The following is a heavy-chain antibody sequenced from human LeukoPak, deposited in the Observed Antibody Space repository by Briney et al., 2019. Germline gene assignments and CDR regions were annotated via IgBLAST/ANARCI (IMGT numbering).Heavy chain of an antibody. V-gene: IGHV3-74*01. CDR3: VCYGIAPPY. J-gene: IGHJ4*02. D-gene: IGHD2-8*01. CDR1: GFTFSSCW. Sequence: PGGSLRLSCAASGFTFSSCWMHWVRQAPGKGLVWVSRINSDGSSTVYADSVKGRFTISRDNAKNTLYLQMNTLRVEDTAVYYCVCYGIAPPYWGQGTLVTVSS. CDR2: INSDGSST.